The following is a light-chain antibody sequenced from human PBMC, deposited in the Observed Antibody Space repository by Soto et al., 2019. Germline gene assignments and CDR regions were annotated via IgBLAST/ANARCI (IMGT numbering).Light chain of an antibody. CDR3: QQYGASPFT. Sequence: VVLTQSPATLSLSPGERATLSCRASRHVYINALAWYQQKPGRTPTLLIFVASTRATDIPDRFSGTGSGTDFSLTINGVEPEDSAVYYCQQYGASPFTFGPGTRVEI. V-gene: IGKV3-20*01. CDR2: VAS. CDR1: RHVYINA. J-gene: IGKJ3*01.